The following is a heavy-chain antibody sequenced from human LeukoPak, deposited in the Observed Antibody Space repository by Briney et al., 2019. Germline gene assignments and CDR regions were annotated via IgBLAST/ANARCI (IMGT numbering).Heavy chain of an antibody. CDR3: ARDVDTAMVTGFDY. CDR1: GFTFSSYS. Sequence: PGGSLRLSCAASGFTFSSYSMNWVRQAPGKGLEWVSYISSSSSTIYYADSVKGRFTISRDNAKNSLYPQMNSLRAEDTAVYYCARDVDTAMVTGFDYWGQGTLVTVSS. V-gene: IGHV3-48*01. J-gene: IGHJ4*02. CDR2: ISSSSSTI. D-gene: IGHD5-18*01.